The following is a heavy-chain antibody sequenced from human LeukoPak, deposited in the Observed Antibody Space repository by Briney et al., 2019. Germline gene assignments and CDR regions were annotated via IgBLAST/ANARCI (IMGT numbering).Heavy chain of an antibody. CDR3: ARAGGSISDYYYYMDV. J-gene: IGHJ6*03. Sequence: ASVKVSCKASGYTFTSYGISWVRQAPGQGLGWMGWISAYNGNTNYAQTFQGRVTMTRDTSISTAYMELSRLRSDDTAVYYCARAGGSISDYYYYMDVWGKETTVTVSS. CDR2: ISAYNGNT. V-gene: IGHV1-18*01. D-gene: IGHD1-26*01. CDR1: GYTFTSYG.